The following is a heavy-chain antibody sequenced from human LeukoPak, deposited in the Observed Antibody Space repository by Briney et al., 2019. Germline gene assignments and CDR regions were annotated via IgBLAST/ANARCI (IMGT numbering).Heavy chain of an antibody. D-gene: IGHD5-12*01. V-gene: IGHV4-59*12. J-gene: IGHJ4*02. CDR3: ARRDRGWLRFLSFDY. CDR2: IYYSGST. Sequence: SETLSLTCTVSGGSISSYYWSWIRQPPGKGLEWIGYIYYSGSTNYNPSLKSRVTISVDTSKNQFSLKLSSVTAADTAVYYCARRDRGWLRFLSFDYWGQGTLVTVSS. CDR1: GGSISSYY.